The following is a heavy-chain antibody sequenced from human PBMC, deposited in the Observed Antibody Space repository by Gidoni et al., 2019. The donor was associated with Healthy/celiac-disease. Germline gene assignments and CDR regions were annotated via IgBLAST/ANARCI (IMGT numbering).Heavy chain of an antibody. CDR2: IYHSGST. CDR3: ATKSPHDYGDYLGY. D-gene: IGHD4-17*01. V-gene: IGHV4-4*02. CDR1: GGSISSSNW. Sequence: QVQLQESGPGLVKPSGTLSLTCAVSGGSISSSNWWSWVRQPPGKGLGWIGEIYHSGSTTYNPSLKSRVTISVDKSKNQFSLKLSSVTAADTAVYYCATKSPHDYGDYLGYWGQGTLVTVSS. J-gene: IGHJ4*02.